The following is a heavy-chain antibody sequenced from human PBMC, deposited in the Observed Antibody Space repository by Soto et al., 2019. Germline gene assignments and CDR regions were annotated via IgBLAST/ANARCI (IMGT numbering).Heavy chain of an antibody. CDR3: ARDVGPVTIFGEALSGYFDF. D-gene: IGHD3-3*01. V-gene: IGHV3-7*03. CDR2: IKEDGSER. Sequence: GGSLRLSCAVSGFSFGTYWMSWVRQAPGKGLEWLASIKEDGSERYYLDSVKGRFTISRDNAKDSLSLQMNSLRGEDTAFYYCARDVGPVTIFGEALSGYFDFWGQGTLVTV. J-gene: IGHJ4*02. CDR1: GFSFGTYW.